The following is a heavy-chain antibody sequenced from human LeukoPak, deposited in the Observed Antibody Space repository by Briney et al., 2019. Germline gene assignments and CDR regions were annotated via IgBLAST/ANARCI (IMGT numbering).Heavy chain of an antibody. CDR2: IRSKALYGTS. Sequence: GGSLRLSCTGSGFRFGGYALSWVRQAPGEGLEWVGFIRSKALYGTSEYAASVEGRFTISRDDSSSIAYLQMNSLKTEDTAVYFCVRESVRDYYFDYWGQGTLVTVSS. CDR1: GFRFGGYA. V-gene: IGHV3-49*04. D-gene: IGHD3-10*02. CDR3: VRESVRDYYFDY. J-gene: IGHJ4*02.